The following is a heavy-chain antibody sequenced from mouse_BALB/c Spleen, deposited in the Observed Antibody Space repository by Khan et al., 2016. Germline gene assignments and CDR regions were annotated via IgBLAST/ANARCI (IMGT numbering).Heavy chain of an antibody. CDR1: GYTFSSYW. V-gene: IGHV1-9*01. Sequence: VQLQQSGAELMKPGASVKISCKATGYTFSSYWIEWVKQRPGHGLEWIGEILPGSGSTNYNEKFRGKATITADTSSNTAYMQLSSLTSEDSAVHYCARTDRRGYFDYWGQGTTLTVSS. CDR2: ILPGSGST. J-gene: IGHJ2*01. CDR3: ARTDRRGYFDY.